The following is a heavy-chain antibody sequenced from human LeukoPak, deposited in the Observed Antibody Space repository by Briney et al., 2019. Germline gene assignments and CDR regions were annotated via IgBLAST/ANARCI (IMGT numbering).Heavy chain of an antibody. D-gene: IGHD3-9*01. CDR1: GGSISSSSYS. CDR2: IYYSGST. CDR3: ATSYDILTGHHAFDI. J-gene: IGHJ3*02. Sequence: PSETLSLTCTVSGGSISSSSYSWGWIRQPPGKGLEWIGSIYYSGSTYYNPSLKSRVTISVDRSKNQFSLKLSSVTAADTAVYYCATSYDILTGHHAFDIWGQGTMVTISS. V-gene: IGHV4-39*07.